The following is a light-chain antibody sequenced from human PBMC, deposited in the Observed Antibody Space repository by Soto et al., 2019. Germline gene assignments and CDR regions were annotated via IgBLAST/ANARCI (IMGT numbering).Light chain of an antibody. V-gene: IGKV3-20*01. Sequence: EIVLTQSPATLSFSAVERATLSCRASQSVSSSYLAWYQQKPGQAPRLLISGASTRAADIPDRFSGSGSGTDFTLTIGRLEPEDLAVYYCQQYDSSPRTFGQGTKVDIK. J-gene: IGKJ1*01. CDR1: QSVSSSY. CDR2: GAS. CDR3: QQYDSSPRT.